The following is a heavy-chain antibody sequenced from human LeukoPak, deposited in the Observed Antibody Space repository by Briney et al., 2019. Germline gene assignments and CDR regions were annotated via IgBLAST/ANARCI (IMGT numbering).Heavy chain of an antibody. J-gene: IGHJ4*02. V-gene: IGHV3-33*01. CDR1: GFTFSSYG. CDR2: IWYDGSNK. D-gene: IGHD6-13*01. Sequence: GGSLRLSCAASGFTFSSYGMHWVRQAPGKGLEWVAVIWYDGSNKYYADSVKGRFTISRDNSKNTLYLQMDGLRAEDTAVYYCARDRESNWYPYLDAWGQGTLVTVSP. CDR3: ARDRESNWYPYLDA.